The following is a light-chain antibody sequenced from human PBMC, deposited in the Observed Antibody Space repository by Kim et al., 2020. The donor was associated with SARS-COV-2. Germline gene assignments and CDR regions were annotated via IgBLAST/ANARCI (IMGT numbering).Light chain of an antibody. CDR1: NSDVGGYNY. V-gene: IGLV2-14*03. J-gene: IGLJ2*01. CDR3: SSYTSRNTLV. Sequence: QSALTQPASVSGSPGQSITISCTGTNSDVGGYNYVSWYQQHPGKAPKVMIFDVNNRPSGVSNRFSGSKSANTASLTISGLQAEDEADYYCSSYTSRNTLVFGGGTQLTVL. CDR2: DVN.